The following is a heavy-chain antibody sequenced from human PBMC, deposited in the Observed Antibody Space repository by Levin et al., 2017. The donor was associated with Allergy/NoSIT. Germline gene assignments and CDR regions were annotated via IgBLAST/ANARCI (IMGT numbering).Heavy chain of an antibody. CDR2: ISGSGGST. CDR3: AKEGRMAVAGPVGGDWFDP. J-gene: IGHJ5*02. D-gene: IGHD6-19*01. V-gene: IGHV3-23*01. CDR1: GFTFSSYA. Sequence: GGSLRLSCAASGFTFSSYAMSWVRQAPGKGLEWVSAISGSGGSTYYADSVKGRFTISRDNSKNTLYLQMNSLGAEETAVYYCAKEGRMAVAGPVGGDWFDPWGQGTLVTVSS.